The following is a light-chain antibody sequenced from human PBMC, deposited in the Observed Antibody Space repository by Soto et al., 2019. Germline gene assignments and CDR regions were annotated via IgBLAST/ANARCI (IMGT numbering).Light chain of an antibody. CDR2: GSS. Sequence: IQMTQSPSSVSASVGDSVSFACQSSQTVKNNVNWYQHKRGKAPKLLISGSSNLQNGVPPRFSGSGTGTDFTLTINSLQPEDAATYYCQQTYRHPRTFGQGTSV. CDR1: QTVKNN. CDR3: QQTYRHPRT. J-gene: IGKJ1*01. V-gene: IGKV1-39*01.